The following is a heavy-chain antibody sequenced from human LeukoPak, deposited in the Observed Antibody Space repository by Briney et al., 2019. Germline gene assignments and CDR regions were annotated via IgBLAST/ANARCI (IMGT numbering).Heavy chain of an antibody. CDR2: ISASNGNT. V-gene: IGHV1-18*01. J-gene: IGHJ4*02. Sequence: ASVRVSCKASGYTFTRYGISWVRQAPGQGLQWLGWISASNGNTNYAQRFRDRVTMSTDTSTGTAYLDVRSLTSDDTAVYYCARDHSNWNYAPDFWGQGTLVIVSS. D-gene: IGHD1-7*01. CDR1: GYTFTRYG. CDR3: ARDHSNWNYAPDF.